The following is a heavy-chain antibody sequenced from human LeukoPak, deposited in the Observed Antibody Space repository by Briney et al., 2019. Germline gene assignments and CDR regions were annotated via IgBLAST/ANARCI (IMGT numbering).Heavy chain of an antibody. Sequence: PGGSLRLSCAASGFTFSNAWMSWVRQAPGKGLEWVGRIKSKTDGGTTDYAAPAKGRFTISRDDSKNTLYLQMNSLKTEDTAVYYCTSARYSGSYYWSGDAFDIWGQGTMVTVSS. D-gene: IGHD1-26*01. CDR2: IKSKTDGGTT. J-gene: IGHJ3*02. CDR1: GFTFSNAW. V-gene: IGHV3-15*01. CDR3: TSARYSGSYYWSGDAFDI.